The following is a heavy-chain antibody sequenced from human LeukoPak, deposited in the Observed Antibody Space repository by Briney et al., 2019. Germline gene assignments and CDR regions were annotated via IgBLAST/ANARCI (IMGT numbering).Heavy chain of an antibody. CDR3: ARPWGGGGVMGTMVRDLDY. Sequence: SVKVSCKASGGTFSSYAISWVRQAPGQGLEWMGRIIPILGIANYAQKFQGRVTITADKSTSTAYMELSSLRSEDTAVYYCARPWGGGGVMGTMVRDLDYWAQGPLVTVSS. J-gene: IGHJ4*02. CDR2: IIPILGIA. V-gene: IGHV1-69*04. D-gene: IGHD3-10*01. CDR1: GGTFSSYA.